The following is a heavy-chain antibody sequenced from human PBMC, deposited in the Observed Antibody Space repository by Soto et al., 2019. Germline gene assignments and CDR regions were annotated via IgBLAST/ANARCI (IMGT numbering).Heavy chain of an antibody. D-gene: IGHD1-1*01. J-gene: IGHJ6*02. V-gene: IGHV3-48*02. CDR2: ISSGSTTI. CDR1: GFSFSTST. CDR3: ARVRRNDASDYYGMDV. Sequence: LGLSCAASGFSFSTSTMNWVRQAPGKGLEWVSYISSGSTTIYYADSVKGRFTISRDNGKNSLYLQMNSLRDEDTAVYYCARVRRNDASDYYGMDVWGQGTTVTVSS.